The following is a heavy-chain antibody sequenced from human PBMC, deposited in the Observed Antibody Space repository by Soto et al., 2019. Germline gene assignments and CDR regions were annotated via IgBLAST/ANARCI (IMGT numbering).Heavy chain of an antibody. Sequence: QVQLEQSGAEVKKPGSSVKVSCKASGGTFSTSAISWVRQAPGQGLEWMGGIMPIFRKTDYAQKFQGRVTVTADESTSTADMELSGLRYDYTAVYYCARDKGRQELGGNDYYIWDVWGQGTTVTV. CDR2: IMPIFRKT. CDR1: GGTFSTSA. V-gene: IGHV1-69*12. D-gene: IGHD1-1*01. J-gene: IGHJ6*02. CDR3: ARDKGRQELGGNDYYIWDV.